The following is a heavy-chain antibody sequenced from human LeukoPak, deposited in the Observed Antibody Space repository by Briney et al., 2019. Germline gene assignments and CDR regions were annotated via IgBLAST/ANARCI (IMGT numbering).Heavy chain of an antibody. CDR1: GFIVSSDY. V-gene: IGHV3-66*01. D-gene: IGHD4-17*01. CDR3: AREGGPTVTPRSLWRPDYKYCGMDV. Sequence: GGSLRHSCAASGFIVSSDYMNWVRQAPGKGLEWVSVIYSGGSTYYADSVKGRFTISRDHSKNTLYLQMNSLRAEDTPVYYCAREGGPTVTPRSLWRPDYKYCGMDVSLQPTTVTVSS. J-gene: IGHJ6*02. CDR2: IYSGGST.